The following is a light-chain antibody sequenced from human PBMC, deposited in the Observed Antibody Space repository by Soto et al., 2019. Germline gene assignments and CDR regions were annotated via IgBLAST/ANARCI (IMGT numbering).Light chain of an antibody. CDR1: QDISTW. V-gene: IGKV1-12*01. J-gene: IGKJ1*01. Sequence: DIQMTQSPSSVSASVGDRVTITCRASQDISTWLAWYQQKPGEAPKLLISAASSLETGVPSRFSGSGSATAFTLTISSLQPEDFATYFCQQANSFPPTFGQGTKVEV. CDR3: QQANSFPPT. CDR2: AAS.